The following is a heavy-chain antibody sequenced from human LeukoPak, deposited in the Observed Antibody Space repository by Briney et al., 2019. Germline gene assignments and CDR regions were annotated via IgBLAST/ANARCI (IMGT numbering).Heavy chain of an antibody. V-gene: IGHV3-48*01. D-gene: IGHD4-11*01. Sequence: GSLRLSCAASGFTFSSYSMNWVRQAPGKGLEWVSYISSSSSTIYYADSVKGRFTISRDNAKNSLHLQMYSLRADDTAVYYCAGGEVIDYFDPWGQGTLVTVSS. CDR2: ISSSSSTI. CDR3: AGGEVIDYFDP. CDR1: GFTFSSYS. J-gene: IGHJ5*02.